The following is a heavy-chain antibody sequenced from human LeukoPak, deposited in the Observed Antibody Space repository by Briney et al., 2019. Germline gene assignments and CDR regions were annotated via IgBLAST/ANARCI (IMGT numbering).Heavy chain of an antibody. CDR1: GFTFSSYA. D-gene: IGHD4-17*01. V-gene: IGHV3-23*01. CDR2: ISVSGWST. Sequence: GGSLRLSCAASGFTFSSYAMSWVRQAPGKGLEWVSAISVSGWSTYYAASVKGRFTISRDNSKNTLSLQMNSLRAEATAVYYCAKVENGDYFDYWGQGTLVTVSS. J-gene: IGHJ4*02. CDR3: AKVENGDYFDY.